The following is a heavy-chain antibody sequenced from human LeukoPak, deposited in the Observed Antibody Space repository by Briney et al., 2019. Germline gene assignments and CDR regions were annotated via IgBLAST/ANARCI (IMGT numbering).Heavy chain of an antibody. CDR1: GFTFSSYA. J-gene: IGHJ4*02. D-gene: IGHD3-10*01. CDR3: ASSLSQGSYYVTDY. Sequence: GGSLRLSCAASGFTFSSYAMHWVRQAPGKGLEWVAVISYDGSNKYYADSVKGRFTISRDNSKNTLYLQMNSLRAEDTAVYYCASSLSQGSYYVTDYWAREPWSPSPQ. CDR2: ISYDGSNK. V-gene: IGHV3-30*04.